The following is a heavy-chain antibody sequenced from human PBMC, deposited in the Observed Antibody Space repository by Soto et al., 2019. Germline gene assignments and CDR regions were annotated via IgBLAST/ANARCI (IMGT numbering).Heavy chain of an antibody. CDR3: ARAPEWLSHYYCYYYMDV. CDR1: GFTFSSYG. D-gene: IGHD3-3*01. Sequence: PGGSLRLSCAASGFTFSSYGMHWVRQAPGKGLEWVAVIWYDGSNKYYADSVKGRFTISRDNSKNTLYLQMNSLRAEDTAVYYCARAPEWLSHYYCYYYMDVWGKGTTVTVSS. CDR2: IWYDGSNK. J-gene: IGHJ6*03. V-gene: IGHV3-33*01.